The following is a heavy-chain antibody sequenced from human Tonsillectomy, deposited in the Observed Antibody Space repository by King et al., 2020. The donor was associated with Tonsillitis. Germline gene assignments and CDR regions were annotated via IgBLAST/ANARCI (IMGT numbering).Heavy chain of an antibody. Sequence: VQLVESGGGLVQPGGSLRLSCAASGFTFSSYSMNWVRQAPGKGLEWVSYISSSSSTIYYADSVKGRFTISRDNAKNSLYLQMNSLRAEDTAVYYCAREGIQDFDYWGQGTLVTVSS. D-gene: IGHD5-18*01. V-gene: IGHV3-48*01. CDR3: AREGIQDFDY. J-gene: IGHJ4*02. CDR2: ISSSSSTI. CDR1: GFTFSSYS.